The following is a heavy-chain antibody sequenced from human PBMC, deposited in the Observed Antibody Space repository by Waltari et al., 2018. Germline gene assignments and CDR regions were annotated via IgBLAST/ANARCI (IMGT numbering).Heavy chain of an antibody. D-gene: IGHD2-15*01. V-gene: IGHV4-4*02. CDR2: VYRTGKT. CDR3: ARDRGRGLYRDS. J-gene: IGHJ4*02. Sequence: QLQLQESGPGLVKPSGTLSLTCHVSGDSMSDTYWWNWVRQSPGKGLEWIGQVYRTGKTNYNPSFASRVTVSLDTSTNQFSLKLSSATAADTAVYFCARDRGRGLYRDSWGQGTLV. CDR1: GDSMSDTYW.